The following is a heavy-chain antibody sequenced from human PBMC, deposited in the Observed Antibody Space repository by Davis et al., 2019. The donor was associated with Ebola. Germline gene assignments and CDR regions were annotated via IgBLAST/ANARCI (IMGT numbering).Heavy chain of an antibody. Sequence: GESLKISCTDSVITFSSYAMTWVRQAPGKGLEWVSAISGSGGNTYYADSVKGRFTISRDNSKKTMYLQMNSLRAEDTALYHCVKDKGGYKNFGDAFDVWGQGTMVTVSS. V-gene: IGHV3-23*01. CDR2: ISGSGGNT. CDR1: VITFSSYA. D-gene: IGHD5-24*01. J-gene: IGHJ3*01. CDR3: VKDKGGYKNFGDAFDV.